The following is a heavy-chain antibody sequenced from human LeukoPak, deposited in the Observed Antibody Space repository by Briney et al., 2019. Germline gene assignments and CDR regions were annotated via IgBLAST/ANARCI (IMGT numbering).Heavy chain of an antibody. CDR2: INPNSGGT. CDR1: GYTFTGYY. Sequence: ASVKVSCKASGYTFTGYYMHWVRQAPGQGLECMGWINPNSGGTNYAQKFQGRVTMTRDTSISTAYMELSRLRSDDTAVYYCARDPGQQLVRIFDYWGQGTLVTVSS. J-gene: IGHJ4*02. D-gene: IGHD6-13*01. V-gene: IGHV1-2*02. CDR3: ARDPGQQLVRIFDY.